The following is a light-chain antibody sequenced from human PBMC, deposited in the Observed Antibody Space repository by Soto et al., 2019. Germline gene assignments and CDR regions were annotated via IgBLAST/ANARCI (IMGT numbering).Light chain of an antibody. CDR3: QQYDNFPTRT. Sequence: IQMTESRSSLSAYVXDRVPITCPASEDTSNHLNXXHQEPXXXPETXXXDEXNLEPAVPSRFSGSGSGRDFTLTISSMQPEAVANYFCQQYDNFPTRTFGQGTRLE. CDR1: EDTSNH. CDR2: DEX. J-gene: IGKJ5*01. V-gene: IGKV1-33*01.